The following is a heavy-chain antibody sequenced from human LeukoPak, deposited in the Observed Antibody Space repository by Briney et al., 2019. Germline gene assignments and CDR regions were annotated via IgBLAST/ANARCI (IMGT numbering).Heavy chain of an antibody. CDR3: AEARSGSHPDL. CDR1: GDSVSSNSGA. J-gene: IGHJ5*02. V-gene: IGHV6-1*01. Sequence: SQTLSLTCAISGDSVSSNSGAWNWIRQSPSRGLEWLGRTYYRSMWYYEYAESVKSRIAIKPDTSKNQFSVHLNSVTPEDTAVYYCAEARSGSHPDLWGQGTLVTVSS. D-gene: IGHD1-26*01. CDR2: TYYRSMWYY.